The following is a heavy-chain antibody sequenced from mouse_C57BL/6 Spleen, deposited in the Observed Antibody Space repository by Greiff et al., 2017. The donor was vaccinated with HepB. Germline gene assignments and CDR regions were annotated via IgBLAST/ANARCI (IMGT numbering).Heavy chain of an antibody. D-gene: IGHD2-5*01. CDR1: GFSFNTYA. V-gene: IGHV10-1*01. J-gene: IGHJ4*01. CDR3: VRQYSNYYAMDY. CDR2: IRSKSNNYAT. Sequence: DVKLVESGGGLVQPKGSLKLSCAASGFSFNTYAMNWVRQAPGKGLEWVARIRSKSNNYATYYADSVKDRFTISRDDSESMLYLQMNNLKTEDTAMYYCVRQYSNYYAMDYWGQGTSVTVSS.